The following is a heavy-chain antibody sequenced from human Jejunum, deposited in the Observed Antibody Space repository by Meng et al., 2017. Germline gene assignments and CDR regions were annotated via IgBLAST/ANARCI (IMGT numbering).Heavy chain of an antibody. V-gene: IGHV3-23*01. J-gene: IGHJ4*02. CDR3: VKSDIVVVVDELGDH. D-gene: IGHD2-15*01. CDR1: GFTFSNYV. Sequence: GESLKISCAASGFTFSNYVMSWVRQAPGKGLEWVSAISASGGVTYNEDSVKGRLPISRDKSKTTLYLQRNSLRAEDTAVYYCVKSDIVVVVDELGDHWGQGTLVTVSS. CDR2: ISASGGVT.